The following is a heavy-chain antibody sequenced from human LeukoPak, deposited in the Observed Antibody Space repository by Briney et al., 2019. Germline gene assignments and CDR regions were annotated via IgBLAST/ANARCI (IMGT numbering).Heavy chain of an antibody. D-gene: IGHD3-10*01. V-gene: IGHV3-73*01. CDR3: TRLTMVRGLIVYFDY. CDR1: GFTFSDSA. J-gene: IGHJ4*02. CDR2: IRSKANNYAT. Sequence: PGGSLRLSCAASGFTFSDSAMHWVRQASGKGLEWVGRIRSKANNYATAYAASVTGRLTISRDDSKNTAYLQMNNLKTEDTAVYYCTRLTMVRGLIVYFDYWGQGTLVTVSS.